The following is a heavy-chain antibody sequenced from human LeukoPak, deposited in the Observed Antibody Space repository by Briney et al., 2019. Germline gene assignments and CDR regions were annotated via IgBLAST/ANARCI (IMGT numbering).Heavy chain of an antibody. CDR3: ARDRSLGDILTGYSDY. D-gene: IGHD3-9*01. CDR1: GFGFSAYN. J-gene: IGHJ4*02. V-gene: IGHV3-33*01. Sequence: GGSLRLSCTASGFGFSAYNIHWVRQAPGKGLEWVAVIWYDGSNKYYADSVKGRFTISRDNSKNTLYLQMNRLRAEDTAVYYCARDRSLGDILTGYSDYWGQGTLVTVSS. CDR2: IWYDGSNK.